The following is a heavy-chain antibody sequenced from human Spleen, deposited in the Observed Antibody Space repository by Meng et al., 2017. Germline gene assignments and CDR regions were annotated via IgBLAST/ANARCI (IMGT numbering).Heavy chain of an antibody. D-gene: IGHD3-10*01. CDR3: ARDFYGSGSYYSYYYYGMDV. CDR2: INPSGGST. CDR1: GYTFTSYY. J-gene: IGHJ6*02. V-gene: IGHV1-46*01. Sequence: ASVKVSCKASGYTFTSYYMHWVRQAPGQGLEWMGIINPSGGSTSYAQKFQGRVTMTTDTSTSTAYMELRNLRSDDTAVYYCARDFYGSGSYYSYYYYGMDVWGQGTTVTVSS.